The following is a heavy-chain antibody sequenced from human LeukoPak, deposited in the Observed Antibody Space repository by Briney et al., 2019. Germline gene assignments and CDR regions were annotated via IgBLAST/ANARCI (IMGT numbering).Heavy chain of an antibody. J-gene: IGHJ4*02. Sequence: SETLSLTCAVSGGSISSGGYSWSWIRQPPGKGLEWIGYIYHSGSTYYNPSLKSRVTISVDRSKNQFSLKLSSVTAADTAVYYCARAKKYYYDSSGYPTDYWGQGTLVTVSS. CDR2: IYHSGST. D-gene: IGHD3-22*01. CDR3: ARAKKYYYDSSGYPTDY. V-gene: IGHV4-30-2*01. CDR1: GGSISSGGYS.